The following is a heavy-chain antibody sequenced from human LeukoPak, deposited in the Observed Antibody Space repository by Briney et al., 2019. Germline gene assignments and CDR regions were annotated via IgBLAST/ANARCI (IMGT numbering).Heavy chain of an antibody. CDR2: IKQDGREK. V-gene: IGHV3-7*01. CDR1: GFIFSSYW. J-gene: IGHJ4*02. Sequence: PGGSLRLSCAASGFIFSSYWMSCVRQAPGKGLEWVAYIKQDGREKYSMDSVMGRFTVSRDTAKNLLYLQMNSLRAEDTAMYYCARSGCSNWYDPTFDYWGQGTLVTVSS. CDR3: ARSGCSNWYDPTFDY. D-gene: IGHD6-13*01.